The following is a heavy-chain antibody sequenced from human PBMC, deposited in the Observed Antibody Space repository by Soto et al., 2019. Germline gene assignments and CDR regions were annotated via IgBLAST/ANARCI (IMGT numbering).Heavy chain of an antibody. J-gene: IGHJ4*02. V-gene: IGHV3-30*18. D-gene: IGHD3-16*02. CDR2: ISYDGSDK. CDR3: AKALLELSPESYDY. Sequence: QVQLVESGGGVVQPGRSLRLSCAASGFTFSSYAMHWVRQAPGRGLEWVAVISYDGSDKYYADSVKGRFTLSRDNSNHTLNVQINSLRADDKAVYDCAKALLELSPESYDYWGQATLITGSS. CDR1: GFTFSSYA.